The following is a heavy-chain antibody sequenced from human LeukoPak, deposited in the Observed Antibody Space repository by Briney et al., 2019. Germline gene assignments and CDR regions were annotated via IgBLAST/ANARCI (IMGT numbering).Heavy chain of an antibody. V-gene: IGHV1-2*02. D-gene: IGHD6-6*01. J-gene: IGHJ4*02. Sequence: ASVKVSCKASGYTFTGYYMHWVRQAPGQGLEWMGWINPNSGGTNYAQKFQGRVTMTRDTSISTAYMELSRLRSDDTAVYYCARDAVAARPFDYWGKGTLVTVSS. CDR1: GYTFTGYY. CDR2: INPNSGGT. CDR3: ARDAVAARPFDY.